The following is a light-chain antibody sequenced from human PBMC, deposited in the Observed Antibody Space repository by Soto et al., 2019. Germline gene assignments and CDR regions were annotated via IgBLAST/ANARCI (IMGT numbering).Light chain of an antibody. CDR1: STDVGDSNH. J-gene: IGLJ1*01. CDR2: EVS. CDR3: NSQTTSGIRV. Sequence: QSALTQPASVSGSPGPSITISCTGTSTDVGDSNHVSWYQHHPGKAPKLIIYEVSYRPSGVSNRFSGSKSAYTASLTISGLQAEDEADYYCNSQTTSGIRVFGTGTKLTVL. V-gene: IGLV2-14*01.